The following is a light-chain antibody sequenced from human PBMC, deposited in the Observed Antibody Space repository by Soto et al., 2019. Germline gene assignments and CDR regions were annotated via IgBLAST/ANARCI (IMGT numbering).Light chain of an antibody. J-gene: IGKJ1*01. CDR3: QQSYSLRT. V-gene: IGKV1-39*01. CDR2: AAS. Sequence: DIQMTQSPSSLSASVGDRVTITCRASQGISTYLNWYQQKPGKAPKLLIYAASSLQSGVPSRFSGSGSGTDVTLTISSLQPEHFATYYCQQSYSLRTFGQGTKVEIK. CDR1: QGISTY.